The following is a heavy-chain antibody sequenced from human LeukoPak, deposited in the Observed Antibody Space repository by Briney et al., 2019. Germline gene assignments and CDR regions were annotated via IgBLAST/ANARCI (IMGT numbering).Heavy chain of an antibody. D-gene: IGHD3-10*01. J-gene: IGHJ6*03. CDR3: ARAPKIGGSGRTPTNYYMDV. CDR2: MNPNSGNT. V-gene: IGHV1-8*02. Sequence: ASVKVSCKASGYTFTGYYMHWVRQATGQGLEWMGWMNPNSGNTGYAQKFQGRVTMTRNTSISTAYMELSSLRSEDTAVYYCARAPKIGGSGRTPTNYYMDVWGKGTTVTISS. CDR1: GYTFTGYY.